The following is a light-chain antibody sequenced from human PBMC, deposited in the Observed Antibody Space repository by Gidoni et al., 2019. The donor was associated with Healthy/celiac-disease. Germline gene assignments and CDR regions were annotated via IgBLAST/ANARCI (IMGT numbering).Light chain of an antibody. CDR3: QQRSNWPPYT. CDR2: DAS. J-gene: IGKJ2*01. Sequence: EIVLTQSPATLSLSPGERATLSCTASQSVSSYLAWYQQKPGQAPRPLIYDASNRATGIPARFSGSGSGTEFTLTISSLEPEDFAVYYCQQRSNWPPYTFGQGTKLEIK. CDR1: QSVSSY. V-gene: IGKV3-11*01.